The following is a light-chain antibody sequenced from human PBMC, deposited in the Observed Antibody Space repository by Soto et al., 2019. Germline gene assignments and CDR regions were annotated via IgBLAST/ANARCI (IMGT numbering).Light chain of an antibody. CDR3: CSYAGSRTYVI. CDR1: SNDIGSYNL. V-gene: IGLV2-23*01. Sequence: QSALTQPASVSGSPGQSITISWTGTSNDIGSYNLVSWYQHHPGKAPRLIIYEGSKRPSGVSNRFSGSKSGNTASLTISGLHAEDEADYYCCSYAGSRTYVIFGGGTKLTGL. CDR2: EGS. J-gene: IGLJ2*01.